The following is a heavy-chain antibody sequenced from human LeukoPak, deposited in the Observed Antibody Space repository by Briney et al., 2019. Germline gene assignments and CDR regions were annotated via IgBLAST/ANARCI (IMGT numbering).Heavy chain of an antibody. V-gene: IGHV3-74*01. CDR2: NNGAASST. Sequence: PGGSLRLSCAASGFTSSTYWTHTGREAPGKGLVRVSRNNGAASSTRNADSVKGRFTISRDNAKNTLYLQMNSLRVEDTAVYYCAREMGFGDLIGYCGQGTLVTVSS. J-gene: IGHJ4*02. CDR3: AREMGFGDLIGY. CDR1: GFTSSTYW. D-gene: IGHD3-10*01.